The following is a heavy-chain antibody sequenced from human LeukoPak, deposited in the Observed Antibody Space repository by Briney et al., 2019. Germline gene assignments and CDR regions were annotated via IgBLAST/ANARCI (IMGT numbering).Heavy chain of an antibody. CDR2: IIPILGIA. D-gene: IGHD3-9*01. CDR1: GGTFSSYA. CDR3: APDILTGYTIGY. Sequence: ASVKVSCKASGGTFSSYAISWVRQAPGQGLEWMGRIIPILGIANYAQKFQGRVTITADKSTSTAYMELSSLRSEDTAVYYCAPDILTGYTIGYWGQGTLVTVSS. J-gene: IGHJ4*02. V-gene: IGHV1-69*04.